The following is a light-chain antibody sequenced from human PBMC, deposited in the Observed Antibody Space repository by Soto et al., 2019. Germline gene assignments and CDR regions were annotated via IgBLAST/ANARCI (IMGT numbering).Light chain of an antibody. V-gene: IGKV3-15*01. CDR1: QSVSSN. CDR2: GAS. CDR3: QQYNKWPPYT. Sequence: EIVMTQSPANLSVSPGERATLSCRASQSVSSNLAWHQQKPDRGPRLLIYGASTRATSIPARFSGSGSGTEFTLTITNLQSEDFAVYYCQQYNKWPPYTFGQGTKLEIK. J-gene: IGKJ2*01.